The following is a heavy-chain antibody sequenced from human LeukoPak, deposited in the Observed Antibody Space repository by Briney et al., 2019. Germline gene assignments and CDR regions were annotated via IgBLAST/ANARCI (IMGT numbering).Heavy chain of an antibody. CDR3: ARDPLGYSSSSGYYYYGMDV. V-gene: IGHV4-59*01. Sequence: SETLCLTCTVSGGSISSYYWSWIRQPPGKGLEWIGYTYYSGSTNYNPSLKSRVTISVDTSKNQFSLKLSSVTAADTAVYYCARDPLGYSSSSGYYYYGMDVWGQGTTVTVSS. CDR1: GGSISSYY. CDR2: TYYSGST. J-gene: IGHJ6*02. D-gene: IGHD6-6*01.